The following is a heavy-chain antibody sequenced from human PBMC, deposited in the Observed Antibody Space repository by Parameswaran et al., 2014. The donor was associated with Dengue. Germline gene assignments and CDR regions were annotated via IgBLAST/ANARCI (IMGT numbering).Heavy chain of an antibody. CDR2: INPNSGGT. J-gene: IGHJ4*02. D-gene: IGHD6-6*01. Sequence: WVRQAPGQGPEWMGWINPNSGGTNYAQKFQGRVTMTRDTSISTAYMELSRLRSDDTAVYYCARDSHSSSLDYWGQGTLVTVSS. V-gene: IGHV1-2*02. CDR3: ARDSHSSSLDY.